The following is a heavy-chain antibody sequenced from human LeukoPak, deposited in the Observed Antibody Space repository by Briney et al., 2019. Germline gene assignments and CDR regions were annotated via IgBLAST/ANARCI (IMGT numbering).Heavy chain of an antibody. Sequence: ASVKVSCKASGYTSTSYGISWVRQAPGQGLEWMGWISAYNGNTNYAQKLQGRVTMTTDTSTSTAYMELRSLRSDDTAVYYCARGQYGSGSYYPPYPFDYWGQGTLVTVSS. V-gene: IGHV1-18*01. CDR1: GYTSTSYG. CDR2: ISAYNGNT. CDR3: ARGQYGSGSYYPPYPFDY. D-gene: IGHD3-10*01. J-gene: IGHJ4*02.